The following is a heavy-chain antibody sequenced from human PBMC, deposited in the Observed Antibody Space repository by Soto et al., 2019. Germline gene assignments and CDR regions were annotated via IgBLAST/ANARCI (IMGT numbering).Heavy chain of an antibody. D-gene: IGHD3-22*01. Sequence: QVQLQESGPGLVKPSQTLSLTCTVSGGSISSGGYYWSWIRQHPGKGLEWIGYIYYSGSTYYNPSLKSRATISVETSNNQFSLKLSSVTAAYTAVYYCAIYDSSGFRGFRHWGQGTLVTVSS. CDR2: IYYSGST. J-gene: IGHJ1*01. V-gene: IGHV4-31*03. CDR1: GGSISSGGYY. CDR3: AIYDSSGFRGFRH.